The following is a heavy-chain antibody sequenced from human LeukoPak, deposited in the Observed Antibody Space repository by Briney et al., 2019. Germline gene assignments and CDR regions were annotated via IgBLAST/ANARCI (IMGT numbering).Heavy chain of an antibody. J-gene: IGHJ2*01. CDR1: GASISSYY. D-gene: IGHD3-10*01. V-gene: IGHV4-59*01. Sequence: SETLSLTCTVSGASISSYYWSWIRQPPGKGLEFIGYVYYSGGTNYNPSLESRVTISADTSKNQFSLKLSSVTAADTAVYYCASGSMVRGVSNWYFDLWGRGTLVTVSS. CDR2: VYYSGGT. CDR3: ASGSMVRGVSNWYFDL.